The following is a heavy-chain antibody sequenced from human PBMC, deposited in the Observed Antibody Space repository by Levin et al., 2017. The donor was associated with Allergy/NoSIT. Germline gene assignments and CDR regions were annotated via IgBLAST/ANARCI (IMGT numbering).Heavy chain of an antibody. D-gene: IGHD6-19*01. CDR2: ISAYNGNT. V-gene: IGHV1-18*01. CDR3: ARDSTGSGWPALCPGDC. CDR1: GYSFTSYG. Sequence: ASVKVSCKASGYSFTSYGISWVRQAPGQGPEWMGWISAYNGNTNYAQKLQGRLTMTTDTSTSTAYMDLRSLKSDDTAVYFCARDSTGSGWPALCPGDCWGQGTLVTVSS. J-gene: IGHJ4*02.